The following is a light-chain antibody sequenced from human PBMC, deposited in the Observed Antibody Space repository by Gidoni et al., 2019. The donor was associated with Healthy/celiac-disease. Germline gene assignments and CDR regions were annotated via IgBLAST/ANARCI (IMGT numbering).Light chain of an antibody. V-gene: IGKV4-1*01. J-gene: IGKJ2*01. CDR2: WAS. CDR1: QSVLYSSNNKNY. Sequence: DIVMTQSPDSLAVSLGERATINCKSSQSVLYSSNNKNYLAWYQQKPGQPPKLLIYWASTRESGVPDRFSGSGSGTDFTLTISSLQAEAVAVYYCQQYYSPPDTFGQGIKLEIK. CDR3: QQYYSPPDT.